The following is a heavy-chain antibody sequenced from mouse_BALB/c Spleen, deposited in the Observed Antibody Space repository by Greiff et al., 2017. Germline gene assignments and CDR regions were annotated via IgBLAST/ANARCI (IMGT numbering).Heavy chain of an antibody. Sequence: EVQVVESGGGLVKPGGSLKLSCAASGFTFSSYAMSWVRQTPEKRLEWVASISSGGSTYYPDSVKGRFTISRDNARNILYLQMSSLRSEDTAMYYCARGYDYDGAMDYWGQGTSVTVSS. CDR3: ARGYDYDGAMDY. CDR2: ISSGGST. J-gene: IGHJ4*01. V-gene: IGHV5-6-5*01. D-gene: IGHD2-4*01. CDR1: GFTFSSYA.